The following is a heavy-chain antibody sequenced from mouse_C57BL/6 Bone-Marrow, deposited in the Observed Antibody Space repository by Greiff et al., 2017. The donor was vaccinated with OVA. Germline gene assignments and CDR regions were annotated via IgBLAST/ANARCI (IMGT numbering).Heavy chain of an antibody. D-gene: IGHD3-1*01. CDR2: IHTNSSCT. V-gene: IGHV1-64*01. Sequence: VQLQQPGAELVKPGASVKFSCKASGYTFTSYWMHWVKQRPGQGLEWIGMIHTNSSCTNYNEKFKSKATLTVDKSSSTAYRHLSSLTSEDSAVYYCASVGIPLAYWGPGTLVTVSA. J-gene: IGHJ3*01. CDR1: GYTFTSYW. CDR3: ASVGIPLAY.